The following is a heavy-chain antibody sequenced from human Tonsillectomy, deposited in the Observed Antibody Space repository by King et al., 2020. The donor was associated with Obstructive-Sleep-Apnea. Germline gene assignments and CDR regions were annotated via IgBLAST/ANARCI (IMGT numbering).Heavy chain of an antibody. CDR3: ARQAAHFDY. J-gene: IGHJ4*02. D-gene: IGHD2-15*01. CDR2: IDSTSSTI. V-gene: IGHV3-48*01. CDR1: GFGFGTYS. Sequence: QLVQSGGGLVQPGGSLRLSCAASGFGFGTYSMNWVRQASGKGLEWVSYIDSTSSTIFYADSVKGRFTIFRDNANNSLYLQMSSLAAGDTAVYYCARQAAHFDYWGQGAHVTVSS.